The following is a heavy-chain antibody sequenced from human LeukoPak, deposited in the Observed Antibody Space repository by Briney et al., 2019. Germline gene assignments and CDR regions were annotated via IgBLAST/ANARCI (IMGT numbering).Heavy chain of an antibody. CDR1: GFTLSTYW. V-gene: IGHV3-7*01. D-gene: IGHD3-16*01. CDR3: ASWGAGGNS. Sequence: GGSLRFSCEASGFTLSTYWMNWVRQVPGKGLDWVANINPDGSGKRYVDSVKGRLTIARDNADNSLSLQMNRLRAEDTAVYYCASWGAGGNSWGQGTLVTVSS. J-gene: IGHJ4*02. CDR2: INPDGSGK.